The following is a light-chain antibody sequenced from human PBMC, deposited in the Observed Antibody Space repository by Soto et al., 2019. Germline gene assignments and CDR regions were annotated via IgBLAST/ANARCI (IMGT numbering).Light chain of an antibody. CDR2: DAS. J-gene: IGKJ1*01. V-gene: IGKV1-5*01. CDR1: QSISIW. CDR3: QQYNGYSSWT. Sequence: DIQMIQSPATLSASVGDRVTITCRASQSISIWLAWYQQKPGKAPKVLIFDASRLESGVPSRFSGSGSGTEFTLTISSLQPDDFATYYCQQYNGYSSWTFGQGTKV.